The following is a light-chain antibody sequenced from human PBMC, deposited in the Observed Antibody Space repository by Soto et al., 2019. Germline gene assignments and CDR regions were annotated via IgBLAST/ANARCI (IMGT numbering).Light chain of an antibody. V-gene: IGKV1-5*03. CDR2: RAS. Sequence: DIHITQSTSTLSASVGDTVTITCRASQSMSSWLSWYQQKPGKAPKLLIYRASTLQSGVPSRFSASGSGTEFILTISSLQPDDFATYYCQLYNTYSGTFGQGTKVDNK. CDR1: QSMSSW. J-gene: IGKJ1*01. CDR3: QLYNTYSGT.